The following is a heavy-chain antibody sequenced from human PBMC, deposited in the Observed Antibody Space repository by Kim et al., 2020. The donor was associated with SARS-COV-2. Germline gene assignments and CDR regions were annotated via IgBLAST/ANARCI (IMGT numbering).Heavy chain of an antibody. Sequence: SVKVSCKASGGTFSSYAISWVRQAPGQGLEWMGGIIPIFGTANYAQKFQGRVTITADESTSTAYMELSSLRSEDTAVYYCARDSYYDFWSGYLRYWGQGTLVTVSS. J-gene: IGHJ4*02. D-gene: IGHD3-3*01. CDR2: IIPIFGTA. CDR1: GGTFSSYA. V-gene: IGHV1-69*13. CDR3: ARDSYYDFWSGYLRY.